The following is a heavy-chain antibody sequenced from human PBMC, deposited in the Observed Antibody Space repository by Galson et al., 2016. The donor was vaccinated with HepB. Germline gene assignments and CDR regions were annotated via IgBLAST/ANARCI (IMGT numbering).Heavy chain of an antibody. Sequence: SLRLSCAASGFTFSRIAMHWVRQAPGKGLKWVAVISYDGGSNYYADSVKGRFTISRDNSKNTLYLQMNSLGAEDSAVYYCARVIGGTLDALDTWGQGTMVTVSS. CDR1: GFTFSRIA. CDR2: ISYDGGSN. J-gene: IGHJ3*02. D-gene: IGHD2-21*01. V-gene: IGHV3-30*04. CDR3: ARVIGGTLDALDT.